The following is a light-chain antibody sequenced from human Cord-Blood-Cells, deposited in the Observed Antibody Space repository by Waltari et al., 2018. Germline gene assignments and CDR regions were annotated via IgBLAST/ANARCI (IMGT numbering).Light chain of an antibody. CDR3: QQSYSTLYT. J-gene: IGKJ2*01. V-gene: IGKV1-39*01. CDR1: QRIHSY. CDR2: AES. Sequence: DIQMTQSPSSLSSSVGARLPLTCPASQRIHSYLNCYQQKPEKAPKLLIYAESSLQSVVPSRFNGSGSGADFTLTIRCLQPDDFETYDCQQSYSTLYTFGQGTKLEIK.